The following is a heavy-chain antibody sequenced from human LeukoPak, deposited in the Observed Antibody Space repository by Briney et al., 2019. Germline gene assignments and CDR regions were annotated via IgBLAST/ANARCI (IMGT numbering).Heavy chain of an antibody. CDR3: ARDAGSYPNWFDP. CDR1: GFTFSSYS. CDR2: ISSSSSTI. D-gene: IGHD1-26*01. V-gene: IGHV3-48*04. Sequence: GGSLRLSCAASGFTFSSYSMNWVSQAPGKGLEWVSYISSSSSTIYYADSVKGRFTISRDNAKNSLYLQMNSLRAEDTAVYYCARDAGSYPNWFDPWGQGTLVTVSS. J-gene: IGHJ5*02.